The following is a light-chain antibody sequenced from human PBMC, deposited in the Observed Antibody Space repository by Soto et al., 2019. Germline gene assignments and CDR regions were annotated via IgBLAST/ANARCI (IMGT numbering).Light chain of an antibody. CDR1: QSVSSN. V-gene: IGKV3-15*01. J-gene: IGKJ1*01. CDR3: QQYNNWPWT. CDR2: GAS. Sequence: EIVMTQSPATLSVSPGERATLSCRASQSVSSNLAWYQRKPGQAPRLLIYGASTRATGIPARFSGSGSGTKFTLTISSLQSEDFAVYYCQQYNNWPWTFGQGTKVDIK.